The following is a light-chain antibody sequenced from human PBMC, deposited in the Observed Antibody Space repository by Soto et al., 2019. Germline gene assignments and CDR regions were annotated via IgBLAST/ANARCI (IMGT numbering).Light chain of an antibody. CDR3: QQSYSTPPT. CDR2: AAS. V-gene: IGKV1-39*01. Sequence: DIQMTQSPSSLSASVGDRVTITCRASQSISSYLNWYQQKPGKAPKLLIYAASSLQSGVPSRFSGSVSGTDFTLTISSLQPEDVATYYCQQSYSTPPTFGQGTKVDIK. CDR1: QSISSY. J-gene: IGKJ1*01.